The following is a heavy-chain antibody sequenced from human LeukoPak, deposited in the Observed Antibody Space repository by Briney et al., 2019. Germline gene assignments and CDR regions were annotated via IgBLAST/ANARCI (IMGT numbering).Heavy chain of an antibody. J-gene: IGHJ1*01. CDR1: GFTFSSYA. V-gene: IGHV3-23*01. D-gene: IGHD2-21*01. Sequence: PGGSLRLSCAASGFTFSSYAMSWVRQAPGKGLEWVSAISGSGGSTYYADSVKGRFTISRDNSKNTLYLQMNSLRAEDTAVYYCAKDQTGSAYCGGDCYLEYFQHWGQGTLVTVSS. CDR2: ISGSGGST. CDR3: AKDQTGSAYCGGDCYLEYFQH.